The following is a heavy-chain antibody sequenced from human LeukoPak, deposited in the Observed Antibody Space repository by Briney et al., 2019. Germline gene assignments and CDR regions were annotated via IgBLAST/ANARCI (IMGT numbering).Heavy chain of an antibody. CDR1: GFTFSDYY. CDR3: LQAEDGIRYFDWYNWFDP. D-gene: IGHD3-9*01. Sequence: PGGSLRLSCAASGFTFSDYYMSWIRQAPGKGLEWVSYISSSSSYTNYADSVNGRFTISRDNAKNSLYLQMNSLRAEDTAVYFCLQAEDGIRYFDWYNWFDPWGQGTLVTVSS. J-gene: IGHJ5*02. V-gene: IGHV3-11*03. CDR2: ISSSSSYT.